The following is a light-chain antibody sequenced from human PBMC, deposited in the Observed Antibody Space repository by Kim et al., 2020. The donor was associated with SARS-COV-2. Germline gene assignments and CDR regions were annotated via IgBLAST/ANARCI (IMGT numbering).Light chain of an antibody. J-gene: IGKJ2*01. Sequence: DIQLTQSPSSLSASVGDRVSITCRASQSISGYLNWYQHKLGKAPNLLIYAASNLQSGVPSRFSGSGSGTDFTLTISSLQLEDLATYYCQQSFGTPYTFGKGNKRE. V-gene: IGKV1-39*01. CDR3: QQSFGTPYT. CDR2: AAS. CDR1: QSISGY.